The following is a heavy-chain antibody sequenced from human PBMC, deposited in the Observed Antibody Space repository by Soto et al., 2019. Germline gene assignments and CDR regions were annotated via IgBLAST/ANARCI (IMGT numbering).Heavy chain of an antibody. CDR3: ARLLGVVPALYYYYGMDV. J-gene: IGHJ6*02. V-gene: IGHV5-51*01. Sequence: PGESLKISCKGSGYSFTSYWIGWVRQMPGKGLEWMGIIYPGDSDTRYSPSFQGQVTISADKSISTAYLQWSSLKASDTAMYYCARLLGVVPALYYYYGMDVWGQGTTVTVSS. CDR1: GYSFTSYW. CDR2: IYPGDSDT. D-gene: IGHD3-3*01.